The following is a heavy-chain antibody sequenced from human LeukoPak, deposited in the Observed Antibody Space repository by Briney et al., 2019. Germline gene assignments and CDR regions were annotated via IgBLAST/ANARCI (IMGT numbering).Heavy chain of an antibody. V-gene: IGHV3-7*01. D-gene: IGHD3-16*01. CDR2: IKPDGGEK. Sequence: PGGSLRLSCTASGFIFSGYWMNWVRQAPGKGLEWVANIKPDGGEKYYVDSVKGRFTVSRDNAKNSLSLQMNSLRAEDTAVYYCAKDGGSWDFDYWGQGTLVAVSS. CDR3: AKDGGSWDFDY. CDR1: GFIFSGYW. J-gene: IGHJ4*02.